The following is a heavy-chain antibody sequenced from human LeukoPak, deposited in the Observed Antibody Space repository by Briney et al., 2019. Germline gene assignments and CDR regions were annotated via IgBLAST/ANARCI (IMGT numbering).Heavy chain of an antibody. J-gene: IGHJ5*02. Sequence: SETLSLTCAVSGDSISSSKWWTWVRQPPGKGLEWIGEIYLTGSTNYNPSFKSRVTISVDKSKNQFSLKLSSVTAADTAVYYCARRDDYGAMGFDPWGQGTLVTVSS. V-gene: IGHV4-4*02. D-gene: IGHD4-17*01. CDR1: GDSISSSKW. CDR3: ARRDDYGAMGFDP. CDR2: IYLTGST.